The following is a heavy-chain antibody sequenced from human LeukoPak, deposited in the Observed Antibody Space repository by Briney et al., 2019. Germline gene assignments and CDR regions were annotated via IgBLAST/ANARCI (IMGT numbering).Heavy chain of an antibody. V-gene: IGHV4-59*01. CDR2: IYYSGST. J-gene: IGHJ4*02. D-gene: IGHD2-15*01. CDR1: GGSISSYY. CDR3: ARGVVVAATHFDY. Sequence: SETLSLTCTVSGGSISSYYWSWIRQPPGKGLEWIGYIYYSGSTNYNPSLKSRVTTSVDTSKNQFSLKLSSVTAADTAVYYCARGVVVAATHFDYWGQGTLVTVSS.